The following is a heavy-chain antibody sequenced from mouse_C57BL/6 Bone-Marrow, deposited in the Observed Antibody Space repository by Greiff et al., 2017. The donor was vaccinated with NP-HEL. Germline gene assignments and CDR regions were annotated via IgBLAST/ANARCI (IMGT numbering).Heavy chain of an antibody. CDR1: GFTFSSYG. CDR3: ARRNYYGSSYLYAMDY. V-gene: IGHV5-6*01. J-gene: IGHJ4*01. CDR2: ISSGGSYT. D-gene: IGHD1-1*01. Sequence: EVQLVESGGDLVKPGGSLKLSCAASGFTFSSYGMSWVRQTPDKRLEWVATISSGGSYTYYPDSVMGRFTISRDNAKNTLYLQMSSLKSEDTAMYYCARRNYYGSSYLYAMDYWGQGTSVTVSS.